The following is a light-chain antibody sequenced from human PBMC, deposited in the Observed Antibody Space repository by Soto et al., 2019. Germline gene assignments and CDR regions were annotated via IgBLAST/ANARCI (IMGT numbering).Light chain of an antibody. CDR1: QDISNY. V-gene: IGKV1-33*01. CDR2: DAS. Sequence: DIQMTQSPSSLSASVGDRVTITCQARQDISNYLNWYQQKPGKAPKLLIYDASNLETGVPSRFSGSGSWTDFTFTISSLQPEDIATYYCQQYDNLPLTFGPGAKVDIK. CDR3: QQYDNLPLT. J-gene: IGKJ3*01.